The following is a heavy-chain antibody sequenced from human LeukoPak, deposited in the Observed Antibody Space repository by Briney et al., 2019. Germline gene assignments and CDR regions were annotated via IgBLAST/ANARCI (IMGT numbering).Heavy chain of an antibody. D-gene: IGHD2-2*01. V-gene: IGHV3-11*01. CDR1: GFTFSDYY. J-gene: IGHJ4*02. CDR2: ISSSGSTI. Sequence: GGSLRLSCAASGFTFSDYYMSWIRQAPEKGLAWVSYISSSGSTIYYAGAVKGRFTISRDNAKNSLYLQMNSRRAEDTAVYYCASDNHQGGYYCGQGTLVTVSS. CDR3: ASDNHQGGYY.